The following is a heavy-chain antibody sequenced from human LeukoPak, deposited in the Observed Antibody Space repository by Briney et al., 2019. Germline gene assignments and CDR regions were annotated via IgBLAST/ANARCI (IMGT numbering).Heavy chain of an antibody. CDR1: GFTVSSNY. Sequence: GGSLRLSCAASGFTVSSNYMSWVRQAPGKGLEWVSVIYSGGSTYYADSVKGRFTISRDNSKNTLYLQMNSLRAEDTAMYYCARDRQWLVRGLYYYGMDVWGQGTTVTVSS. D-gene: IGHD6-19*01. J-gene: IGHJ6*02. CDR3: ARDRQWLVRGLYYYGMDV. CDR2: IYSGGST. V-gene: IGHV3-66*02.